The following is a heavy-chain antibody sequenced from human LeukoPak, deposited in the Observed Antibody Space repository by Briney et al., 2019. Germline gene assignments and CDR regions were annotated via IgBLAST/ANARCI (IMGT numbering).Heavy chain of an antibody. V-gene: IGHV3-66*04. CDR2: IYSGGST. CDR1: GFTFSSYA. CDR3: ARPRPTYSSGWYGLDY. J-gene: IGHJ4*02. D-gene: IGHD6-19*01. Sequence: GGSLRLSCAASGFTFSSYAMSWVRQAPGKGLEWVSVIYSGGSTYYADSVKGRFTISRDNSKNTLYLQMNSLRAEDTAVYYCARPRPTYSSGWYGLDYWGQGTLVTVSS.